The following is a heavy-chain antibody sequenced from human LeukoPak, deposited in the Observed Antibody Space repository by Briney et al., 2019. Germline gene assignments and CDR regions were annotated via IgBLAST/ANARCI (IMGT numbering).Heavy chain of an antibody. CDR2: INNDGSST. CDR1: GFTFSSYW. Sequence: GGSLRLSCAASGFTFSSYWMHWVRQAPGMGLVWVSRINNDGSSTTYADSVKGRFSISRDNAKNTLYLQMNSLRAEDTAVYYCARGLGFDYWGQGTLVTVSS. J-gene: IGHJ4*02. D-gene: IGHD7-27*01. CDR3: ARGLGFDY. V-gene: IGHV3-74*01.